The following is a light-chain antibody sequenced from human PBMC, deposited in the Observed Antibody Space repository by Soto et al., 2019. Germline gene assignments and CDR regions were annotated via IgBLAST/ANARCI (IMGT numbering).Light chain of an antibody. V-gene: IGKV4-1*01. J-gene: IGKJ1*01. CDR3: QKYYRPWT. Sequence: DIVMTQSPDSLAVSLGERATINCKSSQSVLYSSNNKNYLAWYQQKPGQPPKLLIYWASTRESGVPDRFRGSGSGTDFTLTIRSLQAEDVAVYYCQKYYRPWTFGQGTKVEIK. CDR2: WAS. CDR1: QSVLYSSNNKNY.